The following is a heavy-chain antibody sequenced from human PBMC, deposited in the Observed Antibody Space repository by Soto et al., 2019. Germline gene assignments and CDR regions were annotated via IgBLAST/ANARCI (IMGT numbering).Heavy chain of an antibody. CDR1: GFTFSSYS. CDR2: SSSSSSYI. CDR3: ARDLGEAAAGTFDY. D-gene: IGHD6-13*01. V-gene: IGHV3-21*01. J-gene: IGHJ4*02. Sequence: GGSLRLSCAASGFTFSSYSMNWVRQAPGKGLEWVSSSSSSSSYIYYADSVKGRFTISRDNAKNSLYLQMNSLRAEDTAVYYCARDLGEAAAGTFDYWGQGTLVTVSS.